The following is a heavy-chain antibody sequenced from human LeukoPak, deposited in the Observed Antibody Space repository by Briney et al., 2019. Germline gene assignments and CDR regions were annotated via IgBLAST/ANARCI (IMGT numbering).Heavy chain of an antibody. CDR1: GYTFTSYG. Sequence: ASVKVSCKASGYTFTSYGISWVRQAPGQGLEWMGWINPNSGGTNYAQKFQGRVTMTRDTSISTAYMELSRLRSDDTAVYYCARGRSPRAMAYYYYMDVWGKGTTVTVSS. D-gene: IGHD5-18*01. CDR2: INPNSGGT. V-gene: IGHV1-2*02. J-gene: IGHJ6*03. CDR3: ARGRSPRAMAYYYYMDV.